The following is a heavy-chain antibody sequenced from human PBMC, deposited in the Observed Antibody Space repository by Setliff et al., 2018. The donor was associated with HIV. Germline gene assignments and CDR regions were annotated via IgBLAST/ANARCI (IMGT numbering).Heavy chain of an antibody. D-gene: IGHD2-15*01. Sequence: VASVKVSCKASGGTFSSYAISWVRQAPGQGLEWMGGIIPILGIANYAQKFQGRVTITADKSTSTAYMELSSLRSEDTAVYYCVVPAAVGAPDAFDIWGQGTKVTVSS. J-gene: IGHJ3*02. CDR2: IIPILGIA. CDR3: VVPAAVGAPDAFDI. V-gene: IGHV1-69*10. CDR1: GGTFSSYA.